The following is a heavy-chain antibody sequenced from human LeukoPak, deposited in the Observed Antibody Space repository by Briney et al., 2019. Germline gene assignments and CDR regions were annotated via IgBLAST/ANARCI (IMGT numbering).Heavy chain of an antibody. CDR2: IYNSGST. V-gene: IGHV4-59*08. J-gene: IGHJ4*02. D-gene: IGHD2-15*01. CDR3: ARHVSGGYFDY. Sequence: NPSETLSLTCTVSGVSIISYSSSTYYWSWIRQPPGKGLEWIAYIYNSGSTNYSPSLKSRDTISLDTSKKQFSLKLSSVTAADTAVYYCARHVSGGYFDYWGQGTLVTISA. CDR1: GVSIISYSSSTYY.